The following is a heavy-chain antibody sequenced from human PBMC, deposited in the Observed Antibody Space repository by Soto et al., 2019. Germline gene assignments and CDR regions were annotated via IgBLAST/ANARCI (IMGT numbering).Heavy chain of an antibody. CDR1: GGSFSGYY. CDR3: ARCQLLSYYYYYYMDV. CDR2: INHSGST. Sequence: PSETLSLTCAVYGGSFSGYYWSWIRQPPGKGLEWIGEINHSGSTNYNPSLKSRVTISVDTSKNQFSLKLSSVTAADTAVYYCARCQLLSYYYYYYMDVWGKGTTVTVSS. J-gene: IGHJ6*03. D-gene: IGHD2-2*01. V-gene: IGHV4-34*01.